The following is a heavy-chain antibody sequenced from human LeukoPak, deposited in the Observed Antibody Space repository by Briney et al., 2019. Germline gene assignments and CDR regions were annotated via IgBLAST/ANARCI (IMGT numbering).Heavy chain of an antibody. CDR2: ISYHGSNK. J-gene: IGHJ3*02. D-gene: IGHD3-22*01. CDR1: GFTFSSYA. V-gene: IGHV3-30*04. Sequence: GGSLRLSCAASGFTFSSYAMHWVRQAPGKGLEWVAVISYHGSNKNYADSVKGRFTISRDNSKNTLYLQMNSLRAEDTAVYYCARVPLFAYYDNYPQKDAFDIWGQGTMVTVSS. CDR3: ARVPLFAYYDNYPQKDAFDI.